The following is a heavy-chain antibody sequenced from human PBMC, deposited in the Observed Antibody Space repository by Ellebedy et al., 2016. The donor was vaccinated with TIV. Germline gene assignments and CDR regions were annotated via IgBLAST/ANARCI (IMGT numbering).Heavy chain of an antibody. CDR2: FDPEAGET. J-gene: IGHJ5*02. CDR3: ATLAYGSSDYYVWFDP. CDR1: GYTLTELS. V-gene: IGHV1-24*01. Sequence: AASVKVSCKVSGYTLTELSLHWVRQAPGQGLEWLGGFDPEAGETIYAQKFQGRVIMTEDTSTDTAYMELSSLRSEDPAVYYCATLAYGSSDYYVWFDPWGQGTLVTVSS. D-gene: IGHD3-22*01.